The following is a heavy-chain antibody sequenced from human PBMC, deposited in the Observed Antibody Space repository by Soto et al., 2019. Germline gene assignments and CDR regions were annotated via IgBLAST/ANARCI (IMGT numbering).Heavy chain of an antibody. V-gene: IGHV3-30-3*01. D-gene: IGHD3-10*01. CDR2: ISRDGSSK. Sequence: RLSCAASGVTFVRYAMHWVRHAPGEGLEWVAVISRDGSSKYYVDSVKGRFTVSRENSNNTLYLSMTSLRPDDTAVFYCARSRNGAVHEWINCWGQGKLFRVSS. J-gene: IGHJ1*01. CDR3: ARSRNGAVHEWINC. CDR1: GVTFVRYA.